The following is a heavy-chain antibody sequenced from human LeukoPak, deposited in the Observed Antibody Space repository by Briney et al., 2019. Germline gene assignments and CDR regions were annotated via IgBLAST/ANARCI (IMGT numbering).Heavy chain of an antibody. V-gene: IGHV3-7*01. CDR3: ARLKGDRTIYDC. D-gene: IGHD4/OR15-4a*01. CDR2: IKQEGGEK. CDR1: SFTFRSHW. J-gene: IGHJ4*02. Sequence: PGGSLRLSCAASSFTFRSHWMSWVRQAPGKGLEWVASIKQEGGEKYYVDSVKGRFTVSKYHVQNSLYLPTNSPGCYHTAVYYCARLKGDRTIYDCWGQGNPVTVSS.